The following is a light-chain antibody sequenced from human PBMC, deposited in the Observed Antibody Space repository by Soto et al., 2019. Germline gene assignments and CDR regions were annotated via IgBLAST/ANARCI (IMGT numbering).Light chain of an antibody. CDR3: QQTYSAPPL. CDR2: AVS. V-gene: IGKV1-39*01. J-gene: IGKJ1*01. CDR1: QSIGTN. Sequence: DIQMTQSPSSLSASVGDRVTITCRASQSIGTNLNWYQQRPGKAPKLLTYAVSSLQSGVSSRFSGSGSGTDFTLSINSLQREDFATYYCQQTYSAPPLFGQGTKVDIK.